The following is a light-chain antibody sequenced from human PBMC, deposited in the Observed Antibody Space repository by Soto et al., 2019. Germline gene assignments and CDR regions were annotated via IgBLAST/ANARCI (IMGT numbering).Light chain of an antibody. CDR1: SSDVGAYNY. CDR2: DVS. Sequence: QSALTQPASVSGSPGQSITISCTGTSSDVGAYNYVSWYQHPPGKAPKLMIYDVSSRPSGISHRFSGSKSGSMASLTISGLQAEDEADYYCTSYTSDATLIFGGGTKVTVL. J-gene: IGLJ2*01. V-gene: IGLV2-14*03. CDR3: TSYTSDATLI.